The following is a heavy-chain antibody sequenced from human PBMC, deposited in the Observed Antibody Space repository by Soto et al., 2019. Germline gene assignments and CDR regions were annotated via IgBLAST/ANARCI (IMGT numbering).Heavy chain of an antibody. CDR1: GFTFSSYG. V-gene: IGHV3-33*01. CDR3: ARDPITMSYGMDV. D-gene: IGHD3-3*01. CDR2: IWYDGSNK. J-gene: IGHJ6*02. Sequence: QVQLVESGGGVVQPGRSLRLSCAASGFTFSSYGMHWVRQAPGKGLEWVAVIWYDGSNKYYADSVKGRFTISRDNSKNTRYLQMNRLRAEDTAVYYCARDPITMSYGMDVWGQGTTVTVSS.